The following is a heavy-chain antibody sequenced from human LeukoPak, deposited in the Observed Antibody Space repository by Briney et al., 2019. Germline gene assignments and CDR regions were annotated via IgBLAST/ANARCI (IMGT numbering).Heavy chain of an antibody. J-gene: IGHJ6*03. CDR1: GGSVSSYY. CDR3: TRGSLAYYCIEV. CDR2: IYYSGST. V-gene: IGHV4-59*02. D-gene: IGHD3-3*02. Sequence: SETLSLTCAVSGGSVSSYYWSWIRQPPGKGLEWIGNIYYSGSTNYNPSLKSRVTISVSTSKNKFSLNQSSVTAADAAVYYFTRGSLAYYCIEVRGKGTKVTIPS.